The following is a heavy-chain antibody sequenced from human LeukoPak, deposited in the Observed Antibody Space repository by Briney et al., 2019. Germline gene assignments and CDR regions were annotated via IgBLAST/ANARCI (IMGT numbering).Heavy chain of an antibody. Sequence: GGSLRLSCAASGFSFSSFGMHWVRQAPGKGLDWVAFIRYDGSKKYYADSVKGRFTISRDNAKNTLYLQMNSLRAEDTAVYYCARDFDRYYFDYWGQGTLVTVSS. CDR1: GFSFSSFG. CDR3: ARDFDRYYFDY. V-gene: IGHV3-30*02. CDR2: IRYDGSKK. D-gene: IGHD3-9*01. J-gene: IGHJ4*02.